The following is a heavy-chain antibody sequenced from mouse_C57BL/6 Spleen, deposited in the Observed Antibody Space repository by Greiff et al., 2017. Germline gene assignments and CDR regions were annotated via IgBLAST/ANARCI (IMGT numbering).Heavy chain of an antibody. D-gene: IGHD2-1*01. Sequence: QVQLQQPGAELVKPGASVKLSCKASGYTFTSYWMHWVKQRPGQGLEWIGMIHPNSCSTNYNEKFKSKATLTVDKSSRTASMQLSSLTSEDSAVYYCARSGYGNYDPWFAYWGQGTLVTVSA. CDR3: ARSGYGNYDPWFAY. J-gene: IGHJ3*01. CDR1: GYTFTSYW. CDR2: IHPNSCST. V-gene: IGHV1-64*01.